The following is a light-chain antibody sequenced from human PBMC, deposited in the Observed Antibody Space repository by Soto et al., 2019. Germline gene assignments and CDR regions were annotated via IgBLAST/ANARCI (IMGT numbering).Light chain of an antibody. CDR3: QQTNRVPWT. CDR1: QDISTW. CDR2: STS. V-gene: IGKV1-12*01. J-gene: IGKJ1*01. Sequence: DIQMTQSPSSVSASVGDRVTISCRASQDISTWLGWYQQKPGKAPKLLVYSTSSVHSGVPSRFSGRVSGTDFTLTISSLQPEDFATDYCQQTNRVPWTFGQGTKVEIK.